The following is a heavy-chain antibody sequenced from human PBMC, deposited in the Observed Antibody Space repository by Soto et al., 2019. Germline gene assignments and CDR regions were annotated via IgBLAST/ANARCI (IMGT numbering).Heavy chain of an antibody. Sequence: QVQLVQSGAEVKKPGASMKISCKTSGYTFTDYYIHWVRQTPGQELEWMGLINPSGGSTEYALRFQSRVTMTRDPSTRTVYMDLRSLRSEDTAVYYCATLGGSYDWGQGTLVTVSS. CDR3: ATLGGSYD. CDR1: GYTFTDYY. J-gene: IGHJ4*02. D-gene: IGHD3-16*01. V-gene: IGHV1-46*01. CDR2: INPSGGST.